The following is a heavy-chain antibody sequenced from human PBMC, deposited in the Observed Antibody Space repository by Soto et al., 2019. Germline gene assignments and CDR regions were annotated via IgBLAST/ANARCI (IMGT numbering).Heavy chain of an antibody. CDR2: IYYSGST. V-gene: IGHV4-59*08. CDR1: GGSISSYY. CDR3: ARHYIHHRGAEQVPDLERYPYYYMDV. D-gene: IGHD1-1*01. J-gene: IGHJ6*03. Sequence: SETLSLTCTVSGGSISSYYWSWIRQPPGKGLEWIGYIYYSGSTNYNPSLKSRVTISVDTSKNQFSLKLSSVTAADTAVYYCARHYIHHRGAEQVPDLERYPYYYMDVWGKGTTVTVSS.